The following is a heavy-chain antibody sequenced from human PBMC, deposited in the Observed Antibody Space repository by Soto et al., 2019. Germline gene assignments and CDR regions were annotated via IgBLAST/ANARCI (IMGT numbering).Heavy chain of an antibody. CDR1: GFTFSSYA. CDR3: AKGSGSQSSTDYFDY. Sequence: QPXGSLGLSCAASGFTFSSYAMSGVRQAPGKGLEWVSAISGSGGSTYYADSVKGRFTISRDNSKNTLYLQMNSLRAEDTAVYYCAKGSGSQSSTDYFDYWGQGTQVTVSS. V-gene: IGHV3-23*01. J-gene: IGHJ4*02. D-gene: IGHD6-13*01. CDR2: ISGSGGST.